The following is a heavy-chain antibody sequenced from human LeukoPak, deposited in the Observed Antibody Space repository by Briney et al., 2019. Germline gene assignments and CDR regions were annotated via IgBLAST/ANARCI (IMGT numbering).Heavy chain of an antibody. CDR2: MNPNSGNA. Sequence: ASVKVSCKASGYTFTTYDINWVRQGPGQGLEWVGWMNPNSGNAGYAQKFRGRVTMTRNTSISTAFLELSSLRSDDTAVYYCVRKISVSGSYSGWGQGTLVTVSS. D-gene: IGHD3-10*01. CDR3: VRKISVSGSYSG. CDR1: GYTFTTYD. V-gene: IGHV1-8*01. J-gene: IGHJ4*02.